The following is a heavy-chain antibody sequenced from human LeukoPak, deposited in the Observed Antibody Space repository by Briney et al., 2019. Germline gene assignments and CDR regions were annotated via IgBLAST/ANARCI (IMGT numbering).Heavy chain of an antibody. V-gene: IGHV5-51*01. CDR2: IYPGDSDT. CDR3: ARLRGDSSSLY. J-gene: IGHJ4*02. Sequence: GESLQISCQGSGYSFTNFWIGWVRQPPGKGLEWMGIIYPGDSDTRYSPSFQGQVTISADRSISTVYLQWSSPKASDTAMYYCARLRGDSSSLYWGQGTLVTVSS. CDR1: GYSFTNFW. D-gene: IGHD6-6*01.